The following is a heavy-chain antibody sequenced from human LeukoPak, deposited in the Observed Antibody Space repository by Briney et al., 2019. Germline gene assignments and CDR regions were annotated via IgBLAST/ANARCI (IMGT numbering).Heavy chain of an antibody. V-gene: IGHV1-2*02. Sequence: ASVKVSCKASGYTFTGYYMHWVRQAPGQGLEWMGWINPNSGGTNYAQKFQGRVTMTRDTSISTAYMELSRLRSDDTAVYYCARSGSYRGKGFDYWGQGTLVTVSS. CDR3: ARSGSYRGKGFDY. J-gene: IGHJ4*02. CDR2: INPNSGGT. D-gene: IGHD1-26*01. CDR1: GYTFTGYY.